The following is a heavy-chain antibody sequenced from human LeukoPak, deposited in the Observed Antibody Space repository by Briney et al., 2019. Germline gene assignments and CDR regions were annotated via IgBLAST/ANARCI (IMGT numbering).Heavy chain of an antibody. D-gene: IGHD3-22*01. Sequence: ASVKVSCKASGGTFSSYAISWVREAPGQGLEWMGRIIPILGIANYAQKFQGRVTITADKSTSTAYMELSSLRSEDTAVYHCAGIRDSSGYYPTYFDYWGQGTLVTVSS. V-gene: IGHV1-69*04. J-gene: IGHJ4*02. CDR1: GGTFSSYA. CDR2: IIPILGIA. CDR3: AGIRDSSGYYPTYFDY.